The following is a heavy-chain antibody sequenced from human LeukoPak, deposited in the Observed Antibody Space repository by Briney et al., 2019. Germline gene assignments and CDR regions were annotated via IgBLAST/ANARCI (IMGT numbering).Heavy chain of an antibody. CDR3: ARSGFLEWLLVYYFDY. D-gene: IGHD3-3*01. CDR1: GFTFRSYS. CDR2: ISSSSSYI. Sequence: RGSLRLSCAASGFTFRSYSMNGVRQAPGKGLEWVSSISSSSSYINYTDSVKDRFTISRVNTNNSLYLQMNSLRGEDTSVYYCARSGFLEWLLVYYFDYWGQGTLVTVSS. V-gene: IGHV3-21*01. J-gene: IGHJ4*02.